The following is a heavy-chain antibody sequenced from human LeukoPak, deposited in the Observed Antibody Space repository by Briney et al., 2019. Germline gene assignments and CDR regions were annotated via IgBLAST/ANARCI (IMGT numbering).Heavy chain of an antibody. CDR1: GFTFDDYG. CDR3: ARGGYYGSGNDFRFDP. J-gene: IGHJ5*02. CDR2: INWNGGST. D-gene: IGHD3-10*01. V-gene: IGHV3-20*04. Sequence: GGSLRLSCAASGFTFDDYGMSWVRQAPGKGLEWVSGINWNGGSTGYADSVKGRFTISRDNAKNSLYLQMNSLRAEDTALYYCARGGYYGSGNDFRFDPWGQGTLVTVSS.